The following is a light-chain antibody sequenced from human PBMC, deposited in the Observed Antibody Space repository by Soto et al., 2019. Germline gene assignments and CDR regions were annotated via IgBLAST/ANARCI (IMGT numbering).Light chain of an antibody. CDR3: QQYNSYSPAYT. V-gene: IGKV1-5*03. CDR2: KAS. CDR1: QSISSW. Sequence: DIQMTQSPSTLSASVGDRVTITCRASQSISSWLAWYQQKPGKAPKLLIYKASSLESGVPSRFSGSGSGTEFTLTISSLQPDDFATYYCQQYNSYSPAYTLGQGTKLEIK. J-gene: IGKJ2*01.